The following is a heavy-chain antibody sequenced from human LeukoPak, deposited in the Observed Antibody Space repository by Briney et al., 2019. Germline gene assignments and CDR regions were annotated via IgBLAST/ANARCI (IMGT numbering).Heavy chain of an antibody. V-gene: IGHV3-30*04. CDR2: ISYDGSNK. D-gene: IGHD3-10*01. Sequence: GRSLRLSCAASGFTFSSYAMHWVRQAPGKGLEWVAVISYDGSNKYYADSVKGRFTISRDNSKNTLYLQMNSLRAEDTAVYYCAKDRSGILDYWGQGTLVTVSS. CDR3: AKDRSGILDY. CDR1: GFTFSSYA. J-gene: IGHJ4*02.